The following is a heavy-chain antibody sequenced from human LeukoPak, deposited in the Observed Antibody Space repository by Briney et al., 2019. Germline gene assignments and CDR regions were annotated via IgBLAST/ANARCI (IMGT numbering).Heavy chain of an antibody. V-gene: IGHV1-24*01. Sequence: ASVKVSCKVSGYTLPELSIHWVRQAPGRGLEWMGGFDPENGETVSARRLQGRLTMTEDTSSDTVYMELSSLTSEDTAVYYCAASGGYDYWGQGTLITVSS. J-gene: IGHJ4*02. CDR2: FDPENGET. D-gene: IGHD3-16*01. CDR1: GYTLPELS. CDR3: AASGGYDY.